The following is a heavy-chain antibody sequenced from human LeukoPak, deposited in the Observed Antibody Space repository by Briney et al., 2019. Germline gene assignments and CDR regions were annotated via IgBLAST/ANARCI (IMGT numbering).Heavy chain of an antibody. V-gene: IGHV4-39*07. CDR2: SYYSAST. Sequence: SSETVSLTCTVSGGSLSSSSYYWRWIRQPPGKGLEWIGSSYYSASTYYIPSLKSRVTISVDTSKNQCSLKLSSVTAADTAVYYCAREQLSDEVPPNWFDPCGQGTLVTVSS. CDR1: GGSLSSSSYY. J-gene: IGHJ5*02. CDR3: AREQLSDEVPPNWFDP. D-gene: IGHD1-1*01.